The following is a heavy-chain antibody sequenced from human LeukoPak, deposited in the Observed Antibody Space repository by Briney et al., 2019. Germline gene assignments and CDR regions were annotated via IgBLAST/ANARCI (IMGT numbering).Heavy chain of an antibody. V-gene: IGHV4-30-4*08. CDR3: ARDRYGDFEDY. D-gene: IGHD4-17*01. J-gene: IGHJ4*02. Sequence: PSQTLSLTCIVSGGSINTANYYWTWIRQPPGKGLEWIGYISYSGTPYYNPSLNSRVTISLDTSKNQFSLRLNSVTAADTAMYYCARDRYGDFEDYWGQGTLVTASS. CDR1: GGSINTANYY. CDR2: ISYSGTP.